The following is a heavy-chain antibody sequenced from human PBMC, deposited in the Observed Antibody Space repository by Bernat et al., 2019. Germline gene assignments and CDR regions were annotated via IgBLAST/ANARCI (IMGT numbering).Heavy chain of an antibody. Sequence: QVQLVQSGAEVKKPGASVKVSCKASGYTFTGYYMHWVRQAPGQGLEWMGRINPNSGGTNYAQKFQGWVTMTRDTSISTAYMELSRLRSDDTAVYYCARAEVGGFAAGDYWGQGTLVTVSS. V-gene: IGHV1-2*04. D-gene: IGHD1-26*01. CDR3: ARAEVGGFAAGDY. J-gene: IGHJ4*02. CDR2: INPNSGGT. CDR1: GYTFTGYY.